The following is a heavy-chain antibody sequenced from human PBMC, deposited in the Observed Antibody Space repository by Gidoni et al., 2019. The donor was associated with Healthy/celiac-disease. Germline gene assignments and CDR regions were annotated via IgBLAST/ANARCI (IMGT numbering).Heavy chain of an antibody. Sequence: QVQLVESGGGVVQPGRSLRLSCAASGFTFSSYGMHWVRQAPGKGLEWVAVRSYDGSNKYYADSVKGRFTISRDNSKNTLYLQMNSLRAEDTAVYYCAKDLVDGDYRYYYYYMDVWGKGTTVTVSS. CDR1: GFTFSSYG. V-gene: IGHV3-30*18. J-gene: IGHJ6*03. D-gene: IGHD4-17*01. CDR2: RSYDGSNK. CDR3: AKDLVDGDYRYYYYYMDV.